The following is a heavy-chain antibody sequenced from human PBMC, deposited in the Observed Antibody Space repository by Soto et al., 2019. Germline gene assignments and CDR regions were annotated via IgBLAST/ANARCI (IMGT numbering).Heavy chain of an antibody. CDR3: ARGLDSSGYYYFLDY. D-gene: IGHD3-22*01. Sequence: QVQLQQWGAGLLKPSETLSLTCAVYGGSFSGYYWSWIRQPPGKGLEWIGEINHSGSTNYNPSLKSRVTISVDTSKNQFSLKLSSVTAADTAVYYCARGLDSSGYYYFLDYWGQGTLVTVSS. J-gene: IGHJ4*02. V-gene: IGHV4-34*01. CDR1: GGSFSGYY. CDR2: INHSGST.